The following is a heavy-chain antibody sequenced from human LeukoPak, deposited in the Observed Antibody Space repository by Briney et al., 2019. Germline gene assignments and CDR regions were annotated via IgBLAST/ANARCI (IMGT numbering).Heavy chain of an antibody. D-gene: IGHD1-26*01. Sequence: PGGSLRLSCAASGFTFDDYGMSWVRQAPGKGLEWVSHINWNGGSTHYADSVKGRSTISRDSAKNSLYLQMNSLRAEDTALYYCARDGPGGGSYYTNYWGQGTLVTVSS. CDR1: GFTFDDYG. J-gene: IGHJ4*02. V-gene: IGHV3-20*04. CDR2: INWNGGST. CDR3: ARDGPGGGSYYTNY.